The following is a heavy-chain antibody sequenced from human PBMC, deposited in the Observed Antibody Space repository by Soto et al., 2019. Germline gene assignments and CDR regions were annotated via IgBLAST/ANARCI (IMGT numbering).Heavy chain of an antibody. Sequence: SETLSLTCAVYGGSFSGYYWSWIRQPPGKGLEWIGEINHSGSTNCNPSLKSRVTISVDTSKNQFSLKLSSVTAADTAVYYCARYVWGSYRSRPRFDYWGQGTLVTVSS. CDR1: GGSFSGYY. J-gene: IGHJ4*02. CDR3: ARYVWGSYRSRPRFDY. CDR2: INHSGST. V-gene: IGHV4-34*01. D-gene: IGHD3-16*02.